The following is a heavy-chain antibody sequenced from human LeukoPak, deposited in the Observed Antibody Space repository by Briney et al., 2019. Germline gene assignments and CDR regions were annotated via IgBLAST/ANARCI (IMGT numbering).Heavy chain of an antibody. D-gene: IGHD3-3*01. J-gene: IGHJ6*03. CDR1: GGSFSGYY. CDR3: ARDAPDVLRFLEWPNFGQTLGSYYYYMDV. Sequence: SETLSLTCAVYGGSFSGYYWSWIRQPPGKGLEWIGEINHSGSTNYNPSLKSRVTISVDTSKNQFSLKLSSVTAADTAVYYCARDAPDVLRFLEWPNFGQTLGSYYYYMDVWGKGTTVTVSS. CDR2: INHSGST. V-gene: IGHV4-34*01.